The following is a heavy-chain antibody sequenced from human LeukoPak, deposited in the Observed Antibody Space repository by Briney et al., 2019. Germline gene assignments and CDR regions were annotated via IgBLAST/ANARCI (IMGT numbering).Heavy chain of an antibody. CDR2: IKPDGSEK. Sequence: PGGSLRLSCAASGFTFSNYWMNWVRQAPGKGLEWVVGIKPDGSEKYYVDSVKGRFTISRDNAKTSLYLQMNSLRAEDTAVYFCAKRGVVIRVILVGFHKEAYYFDSWGQGALVTVSS. J-gene: IGHJ4*02. V-gene: IGHV3-7*03. CDR3: AKRGVVIRVILVGFHKEAYYFDS. D-gene: IGHD3-22*01. CDR1: GFTFSNYW.